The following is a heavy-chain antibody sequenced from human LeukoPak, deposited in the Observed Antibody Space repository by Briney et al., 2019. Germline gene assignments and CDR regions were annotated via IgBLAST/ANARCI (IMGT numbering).Heavy chain of an antibody. D-gene: IGHD1-26*01. CDR2: IYYSGST. V-gene: IGHV4-39*01. Sequence: SETLSLTCTVSGGSISSSSYYWGWIRQPPGKGLEWIGSIYYSGSTYYNPSLKSRVTTSVDTSKNQFSLKLSSVTAADTAVYYCARGGRGAPTDYWGQGTLVTVSS. CDR3: ARGGRGAPTDY. J-gene: IGHJ4*02. CDR1: GGSISSSSYY.